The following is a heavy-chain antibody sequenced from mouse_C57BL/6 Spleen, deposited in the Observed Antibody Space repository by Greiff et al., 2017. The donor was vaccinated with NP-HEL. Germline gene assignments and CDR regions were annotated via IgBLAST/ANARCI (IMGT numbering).Heavy chain of an antibody. V-gene: IGHV5-17*01. Sequence: EVQGVESGGGLVKPGGSLKLSCAASGFTFSDYGMHWVRQAPEKGLEWVAYISSGSSTIYYADTVKGRFTISRDNAKNTLFLQMTSLRSEDTAMYYCARDYGSSYPYAMDYWGQGTSVTVSS. J-gene: IGHJ4*01. CDR1: GFTFSDYG. D-gene: IGHD1-1*01. CDR3: ARDYGSSYPYAMDY. CDR2: ISSGSSTI.